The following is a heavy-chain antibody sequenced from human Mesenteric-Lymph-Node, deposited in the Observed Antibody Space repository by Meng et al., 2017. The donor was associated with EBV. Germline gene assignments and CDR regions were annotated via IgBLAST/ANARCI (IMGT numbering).Heavy chain of an antibody. CDR1: GGSISTTNYY. J-gene: IGHJ5*02. CDR3: VRSRGWTQVEWFDP. Sequence: QLPLQEAGSRLVKPAETLSPTCTVSGGSISTTNYYWSWGRQPPGKGLEWLGGIYYSGITYYNPSLTSRVDLSVDTSKNRFSLKLFSLTTEDTAVYFCVRSRGWTQVEWFDPWGPGILVTVS. CDR2: IYYSGIT. D-gene: IGHD3/OR15-3a*01. V-gene: IGHV4-39*01.